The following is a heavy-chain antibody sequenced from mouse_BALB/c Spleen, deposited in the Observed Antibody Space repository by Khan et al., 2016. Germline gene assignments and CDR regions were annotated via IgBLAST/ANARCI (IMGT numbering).Heavy chain of an antibody. V-gene: IGHV14-3*02. J-gene: IGHJ2*01. CDR1: GFNIKDNS. CDR2: IDTAVGNT. CDR3: ARGMITLEEY. D-gene: IGHD2-4*01. Sequence: VQLQQPGAELVKPGASVKLSCTASGFNIKDNSLHWVMQRPAQGLEWIGRIDTAVGNTKYDPKFQGKATITADTSSNTAYLQLSSLTSEDPAVYYCARGMITLEEYGGRGTALTVSA.